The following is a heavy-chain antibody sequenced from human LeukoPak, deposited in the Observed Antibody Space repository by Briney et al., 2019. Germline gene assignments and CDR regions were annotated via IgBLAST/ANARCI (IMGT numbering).Heavy chain of an antibody. CDR3: ARRALALLGDPTIAEYAGESYYYMDV. CDR1: GYSFTSYW. Sequence: HGESLKISCKGSGYSFTSYWIGWVRQMPGKGLEWMGIIYPGDSDTRYSPSFQGQVTISADKSISTAYLQWSRLKASDTAMYYCARRALALLGDPTIAEYAGESYYYMDVWGKGTTVTVSS. CDR2: IYPGDSDT. V-gene: IGHV5-51*01. J-gene: IGHJ6*03. D-gene: IGHD3-16*01.